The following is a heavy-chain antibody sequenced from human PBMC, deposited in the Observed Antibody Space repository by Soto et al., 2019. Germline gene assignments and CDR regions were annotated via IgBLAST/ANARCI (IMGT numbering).Heavy chain of an antibody. CDR3: AADGGTAAGLYYYYYYGMDV. CDR1: GFTFTSSA. D-gene: IGHD6-13*01. V-gene: IGHV1-58*01. CDR2: IVVGSGNT. Sequence: SVKVSCKASGFTFTSSAVQWVRQARGQRLEWIGWIVVGSGNTNYAQKFQERVTITRDMSTSTAYMELSSLRSEDTAVYYCAADGGTAAGLYYYYYYGMDVWGRGTTVTVSS. J-gene: IGHJ6*02.